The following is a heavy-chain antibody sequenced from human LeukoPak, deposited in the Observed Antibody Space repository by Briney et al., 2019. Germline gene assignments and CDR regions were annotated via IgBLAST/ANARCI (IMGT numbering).Heavy chain of an antibody. CDR2: IYYSGST. J-gene: IGHJ4*02. V-gene: IGHV4-59*01. CDR1: GGSISSYY. CDR3: ARADTYSSSWYGNYYDY. Sequence: KPSETLSLTCTVSGGSISSYYWSWIRQPPGKGLEWIGYIYYSGSTYYNPSLKSRVTISVDTSKNQFSLKLSSVTAADTAVYYCARADTYSSSWYGNYYDYWGQGTLVTVSS. D-gene: IGHD6-13*01.